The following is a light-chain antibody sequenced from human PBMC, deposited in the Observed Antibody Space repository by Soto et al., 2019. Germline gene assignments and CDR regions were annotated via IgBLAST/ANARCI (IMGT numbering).Light chain of an antibody. CDR1: QGISSW. V-gene: IGKV1-12*01. CDR3: QQSSSSPIT. J-gene: IGKJ5*01. Sequence: IQRTHSPASVSASVLDRVTITCLASQGISSWLAWYQQKPGKAPKLLIYAASSLQSGVPSRFSGSVSGTDFTLTVNSLQPEDFATYYCQQSSSSPITFGQGTRLEIK. CDR2: AAS.